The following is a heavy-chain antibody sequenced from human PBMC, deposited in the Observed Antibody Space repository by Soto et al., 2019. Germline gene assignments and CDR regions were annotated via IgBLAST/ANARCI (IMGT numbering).Heavy chain of an antibody. CDR3: TGITWFRGMDV. CDR1: GDSVSSNSAG. CDR2: AYYKSKWNN. D-gene: IGHD3-10*01. J-gene: IGHJ6*02. V-gene: IGHV6-1*01. Sequence: LSLTCAISGDSVSSNSAGWNWIRQSPSRGLEWLGRAYYKSKWNNDYALSVKSRITINPDTSKNQFSLHLYSVTPEDTAVYYCTGITWFRGMDVWGQGTPVTVSS.